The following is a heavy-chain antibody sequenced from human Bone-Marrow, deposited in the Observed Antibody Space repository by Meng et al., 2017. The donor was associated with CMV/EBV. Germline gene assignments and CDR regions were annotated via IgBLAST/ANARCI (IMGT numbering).Heavy chain of an antibody. CDR3: ARDFSKGPYYYYGMDV. V-gene: IGHV3-48*04. CDR2: ISSSGSTI. D-gene: IGHD6-13*01. Sequence: GGSLRLSCAASGFTFSSYSMNWVRQAPGKGLEWVSYISSSGSTIYYADSVKGRFTISRDNAKNSLYLQMNSLRAEDTAVYYCARDFSKGPYYYYGMDVWGQGTTVTGYS. CDR1: GFTFSSYS. J-gene: IGHJ6*01.